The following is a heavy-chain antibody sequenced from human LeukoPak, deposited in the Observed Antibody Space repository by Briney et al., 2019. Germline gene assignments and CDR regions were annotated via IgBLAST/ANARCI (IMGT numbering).Heavy chain of an antibody. CDR3: ARGRKLGAPTYFFDY. D-gene: IGHD1-26*01. CDR2: ISGSGDNT. V-gene: IGHV3-23*01. Sequence: GGSLRLSCAASGFTFSTYAMTWVRQAPGQGLEWVSGISGSGDNTYYADSVRGRFTISRDKSKSTVYLQMNSLGVEDTAIYYCARGRKLGAPTYFFDYWGQGTLVTVSS. J-gene: IGHJ4*02. CDR1: GFTFSTYA.